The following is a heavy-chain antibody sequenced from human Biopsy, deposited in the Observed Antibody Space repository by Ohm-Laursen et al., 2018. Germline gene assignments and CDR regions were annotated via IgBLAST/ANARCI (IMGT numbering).Heavy chain of an antibody. V-gene: IGHV3-48*01. CDR2: ISRSNSTI. Sequence: SLRLSCAASGFTFSNYRMNWVGQAPGKGLEWVSYISRSNSTIRYTGSVKGRFTISRDNAKNSLYLQMNSLRAEDTAVYYCAGVRGDYYYGMDVWGQGTTVTVSS. CDR1: GFTFSNYR. J-gene: IGHJ6*02. D-gene: IGHD3-16*01. CDR3: AGVRGDYYYGMDV.